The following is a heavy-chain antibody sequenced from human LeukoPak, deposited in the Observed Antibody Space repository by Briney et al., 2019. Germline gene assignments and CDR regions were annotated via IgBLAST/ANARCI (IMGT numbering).Heavy chain of an antibody. CDR3: ARALGVAADI. V-gene: IGHV3-53*01. J-gene: IGHJ3*02. Sequence: GGSLRLSCAASGFTVSSNYMSWVRQAPGRGLEGVSVIYSGGSTYYADSVKGRFTISRDNSKNTLYLQMNSLKAEDTAVYYCARALGVAADIWGQGTMVTVSS. CDR2: IYSGGST. D-gene: IGHD6-25*01. CDR1: GFTVSSNY.